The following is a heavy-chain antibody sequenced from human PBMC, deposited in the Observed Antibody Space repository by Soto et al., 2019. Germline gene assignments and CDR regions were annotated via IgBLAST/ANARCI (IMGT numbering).Heavy chain of an antibody. CDR3: ARSQGSSTSLEIYYYYYYGMDV. Sequence: QVPLVQSGAEVKKPGSSVKVSCKASGGTFGSYAISWVRQAPGQGLEWRGGIIPIPGTANYAHKFQGRVTIAADEYTITAYMELSSLRSEDTAVYYCARSQGSSTSLEIYYYYYYGMDVWGQGTTVTVSS. V-gene: IGHV1-69*01. CDR2: IIPIPGTA. D-gene: IGHD2-2*01. J-gene: IGHJ6*02. CDR1: GGTFGSYA.